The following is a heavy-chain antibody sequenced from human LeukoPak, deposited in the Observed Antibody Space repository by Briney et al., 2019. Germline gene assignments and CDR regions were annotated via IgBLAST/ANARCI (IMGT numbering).Heavy chain of an antibody. CDR2: INPSGGST. CDR1: GYTFTSYY. J-gene: IGHJ5*02. Sequence: ASVKVSCKASGYTFTSYYMHWVRQAPGQGLEWMGIINPSGGSTSYAQKFQGRVTMTRDMSTSTVYMELSSLRSEDTAVYYCAREGYCSSTSCYEDYNWFDPWGQGTLVTVSS. D-gene: IGHD2-2*01. V-gene: IGHV1-46*01. CDR3: AREGYCSSTSCYEDYNWFDP.